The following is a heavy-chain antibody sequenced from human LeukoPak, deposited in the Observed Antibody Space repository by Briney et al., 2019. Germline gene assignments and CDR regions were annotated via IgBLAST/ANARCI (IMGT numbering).Heavy chain of an antibody. CDR1: GFMFRSYS. V-gene: IGHV3-21*01. CDR2: ISSSSSYI. Sequence: PGGSLRLSCAASGFMFRSYSMNWVRQAPGKGLEWVSSISSSSSYIFYADSVKGRFTISRDNAKKSLSLQMNSLRAEDTAVYHCARDRGEDYYGSGNYLRAFDIWGQGTMVTVSS. J-gene: IGHJ3*02. D-gene: IGHD3-10*01. CDR3: ARDRGEDYYGSGNYLRAFDI.